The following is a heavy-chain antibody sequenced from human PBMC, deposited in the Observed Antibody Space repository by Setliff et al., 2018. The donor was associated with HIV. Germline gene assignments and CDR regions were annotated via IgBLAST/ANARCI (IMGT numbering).Heavy chain of an antibody. CDR1: GYTLTELS. CDR2: FDPEDGEA. Sequence: GASVKVSFKISGYTLTELSIHWVRQAPGKGLEWMANFDPEDGEAFYAQKFQGRLTMTEDTSTDTAYMELSSLRSDDTAMYYCATDPGYSSTWYSGSFQHWGQGTVVTVSS. J-gene: IGHJ1*01. CDR3: ATDPGYSSTWYSGSFQH. D-gene: IGHD6-13*01. V-gene: IGHV1-24*01.